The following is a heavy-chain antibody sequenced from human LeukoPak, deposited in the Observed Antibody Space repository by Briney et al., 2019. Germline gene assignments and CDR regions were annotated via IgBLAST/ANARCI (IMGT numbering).Heavy chain of an antibody. CDR3: ARSFLMARGVIIKGQAFDI. CDR2: IYFSGST. D-gene: IGHD3-10*01. J-gene: IGHJ3*02. CDR1: GGSISSSTYY. V-gene: IGHV4-39*01. Sequence: PSETLSLTCTVSGGSISSSTYYWGWIRQPPGKGLEWIGTIYFSGSTYYNPSLKSRVTISVDTSKNQFSLKLRSVTAADTAVYYCARSFLMARGVIIKGQAFDIWGQGTMVTVSS.